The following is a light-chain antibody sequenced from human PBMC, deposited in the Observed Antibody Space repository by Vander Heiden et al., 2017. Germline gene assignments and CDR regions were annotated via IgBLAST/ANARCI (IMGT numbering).Light chain of an antibody. CDR3: QHYGTSSWT. J-gene: IGKJ1*01. CDR2: ATS. V-gene: IGKV3-20*01. Sequence: EIVLTQSPGTLSLSPRERATLSCRASQSVSRSYLAWYQQRPGQAPRLLIYATSSRSTGIPDRFSGSGSGTDFTLTISRLEPEDFAVYYCQHYGTSSWTFGQGTKVDIK. CDR1: QSVSRSY.